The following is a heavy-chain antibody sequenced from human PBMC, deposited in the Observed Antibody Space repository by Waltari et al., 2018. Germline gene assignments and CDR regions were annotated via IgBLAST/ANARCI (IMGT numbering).Heavy chain of an antibody. CDR1: GFTFSSYG. D-gene: IGHD2-15*01. V-gene: IGHV3-30*02. CDR2: IRYDGINK. CDR3: AKDLKSTPGGY. J-gene: IGHJ4*02. Sequence: QVQLVESGGGVVQPGGSLRLSCAASGFTFSSYGMHWVRQAPGKGLEWVAFIRYDGINKYYADSVKGRFTISRDNSKNTLYLQMNSLRAEDTAVYYCAKDLKSTPGGYWGQGTLVTVSS.